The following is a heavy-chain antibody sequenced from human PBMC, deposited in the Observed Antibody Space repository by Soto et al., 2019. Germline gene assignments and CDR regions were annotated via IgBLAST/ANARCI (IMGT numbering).Heavy chain of an antibody. CDR1: GFIFSSFC. D-gene: IGHD3-22*01. J-gene: IGHJ4*01. CDR3: ARDAGCITLILLGPLDY. Sequence: GGSLRLSCAASGFIFSSFCMHWVRQAPGKGLEWVAVISFGGSNEYYAYSVKGRFTISIDNSKNTLYLQMNSLRAEDTAMYYCARDAGCITLILLGPLDYWGHGTLVTVSS. V-gene: IGHV3-30-3*01. CDR2: ISFGGSNE.